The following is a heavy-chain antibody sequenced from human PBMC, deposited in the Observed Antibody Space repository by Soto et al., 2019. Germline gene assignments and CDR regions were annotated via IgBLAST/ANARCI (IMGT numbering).Heavy chain of an antibody. CDR2: INHSGST. Sequence: PSETLSLPCSVYGWSFSGDYWNWIRPPPGKGLEWIGEINHSGSTNYNPSLKSRVTISVDTSKNQFSLKLSSVTAADTAVYYCARGMRYSGRRLEYWGQGTLVTVSS. CDR3: ARGMRYSGRRLEY. CDR1: GWSFSGDY. V-gene: IGHV4-34*01. J-gene: IGHJ4*02. D-gene: IGHD1-26*01.